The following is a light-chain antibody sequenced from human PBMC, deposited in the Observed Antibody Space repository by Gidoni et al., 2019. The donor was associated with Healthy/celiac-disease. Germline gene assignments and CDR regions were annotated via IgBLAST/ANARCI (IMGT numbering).Light chain of an antibody. Sequence: QSVLTQPPSASGTPGQRVTISCSGSSSNLGSTYVYWYQPLPGTAPKLLIYRNNQRPSGVPDRFSGSKSGTSASLAISGLRSEDEADYYCAAWDDSLSGWVFGGGTKLTVL. CDR3: AAWDDSLSGWV. V-gene: IGLV1-47*01. CDR2: RNN. CDR1: SSNLGSTY. J-gene: IGLJ3*02.